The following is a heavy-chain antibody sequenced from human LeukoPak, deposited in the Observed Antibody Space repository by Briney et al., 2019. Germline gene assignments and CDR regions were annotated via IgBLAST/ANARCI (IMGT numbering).Heavy chain of an antibody. D-gene: IGHD1-26*01. CDR2: ISSSSSYI. V-gene: IGHV3-21*01. CDR3: ASGMRVGPNI. J-gene: IGHJ4*02. Sequence: GGSLRLSCAASGFTFSNAWMNWVRQAPGKGLEWVSSISSSSSYIYYADSVKGRFTISRDNAKDSPYLQMYSLRVEDTAVYYCASGMRVGPNIWGQGTLVTVSS. CDR1: GFTFSNAW.